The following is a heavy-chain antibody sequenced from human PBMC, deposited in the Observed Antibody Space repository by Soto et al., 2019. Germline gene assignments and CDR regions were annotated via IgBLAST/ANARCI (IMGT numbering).Heavy chain of an antibody. D-gene: IGHD3-3*01. CDR2: IYYSGST. CDR1: GGSISSGGYY. J-gene: IGHJ5*02. V-gene: IGHV4-31*03. Sequence: SETLSLTCTVSGGSISSGGYYWSWIRQHPGKGLEWIGYIYYSGSTYYNPSLKSRVTISVDTSKNQFSLKLSSVTAADTAVYYCARGCYYDFWSGYSLGWFDPWGQGTLVTVSS. CDR3: ARGCYYDFWSGYSLGWFDP.